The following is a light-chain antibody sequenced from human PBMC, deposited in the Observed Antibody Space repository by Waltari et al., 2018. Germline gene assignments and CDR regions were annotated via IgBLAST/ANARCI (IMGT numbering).Light chain of an antibody. J-gene: IGKJ4*01. Sequence: ETVMTQSQGTLSVYPGDRVTLSCRASQSVSSELAWYQQKPGQTPRLLIYGASTGVTAIPARFSGSGSGTEFTLTISSLQPEDFAVYYCQQYSNWPLTFGGGTKVEVK. CDR3: QQYSNWPLT. CDR2: GAS. CDR1: QSVSSE. V-gene: IGKV3-15*01.